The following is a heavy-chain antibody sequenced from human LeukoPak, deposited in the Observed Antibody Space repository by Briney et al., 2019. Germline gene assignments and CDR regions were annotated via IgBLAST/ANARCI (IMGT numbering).Heavy chain of an antibody. CDR3: ATDRADAWNLLLFLN. V-gene: IGHV3-11*01. CDR2: ISSSGSTI. CDR1: GFTFSDYY. J-gene: IGHJ4*02. D-gene: IGHD3-10*01. Sequence: PGGSLRLSCAASGFTFSDYYMSWIRQAPGKGLEWVSYISSSGSTIYYADSVKGRFTISRDNAKNSLYLQMNSLRAEDTAVYYCATDRADAWNLLLFLNWGQGTLVTVSS.